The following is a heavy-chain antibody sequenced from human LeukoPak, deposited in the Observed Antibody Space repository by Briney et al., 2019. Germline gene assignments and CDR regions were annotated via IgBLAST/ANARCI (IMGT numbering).Heavy chain of an antibody. V-gene: IGHV3-11*06. J-gene: IGHJ4*02. Sequence: GGPLRLSCAASGFTFSDFYMSWIRQAPGKGLEWLSDISSSSTDTNYADSVKGRFTISRDNAKSSLFLQLNRLRAEDTAVYYCARKTYYYDSGSYSKRYYFDYWGQGTLV. D-gene: IGHD3-10*01. CDR2: ISSSSTDT. CDR1: GFTFSDFY. CDR3: ARKTYYYDSGSYSKRYYFDY.